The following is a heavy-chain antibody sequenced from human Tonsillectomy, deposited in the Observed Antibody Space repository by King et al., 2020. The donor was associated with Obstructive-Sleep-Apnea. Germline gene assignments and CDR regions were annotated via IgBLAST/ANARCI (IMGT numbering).Heavy chain of an antibody. Sequence: VQLVESGGGLAQPGRSLRLSCAASGFSFDDYAMHWVRQPPGKGLEWVSGINWNSGYIGYAYSVKGRFTISRDNAKNSLYLQMNSLRAEDTALYYCVKDRAGGVPDAFDIWGQGTMVTVSS. J-gene: IGHJ3*02. D-gene: IGHD3-16*01. CDR1: GFSFDDYA. V-gene: IGHV3-9*01. CDR3: VKDRAGGVPDAFDI. CDR2: INWNSGYI.